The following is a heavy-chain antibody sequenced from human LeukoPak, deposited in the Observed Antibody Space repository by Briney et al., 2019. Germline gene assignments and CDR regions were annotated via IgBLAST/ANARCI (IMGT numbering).Heavy chain of an antibody. CDR2: IYYSGST. CDR3: ARVARGVGRGFDY. Sequence: SQTLSLTCTVSGGSISSGGYYWRWVRKHPGKGLERIGYIYYSGSTYYNPSLKSRVTISVDTSKNQFSLKLSSVTAADTAVYYCARVARGVGRGFDYWGQGTLVTVSS. J-gene: IGHJ4*02. CDR1: GGSISSGGYY. D-gene: IGHD1-26*01. V-gene: IGHV4-31*03.